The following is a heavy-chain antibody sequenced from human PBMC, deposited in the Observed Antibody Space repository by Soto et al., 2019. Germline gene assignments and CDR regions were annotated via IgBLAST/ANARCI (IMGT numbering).Heavy chain of an antibody. CDR2: IIPIFGTA. J-gene: IGHJ2*01. V-gene: IGHV1-69*12. CDR3: ARVVTVVKSFHYWYFDL. CDR1: GGTFSSYA. Sequence: QVQLVQSGAEVKKPGSSVKVSCKASGGTFSSYAISWVRQAPGQGLEWMGGIIPIFGTAKYAQKFRGRVTITADESTSTAYMELSSLRSEDTAVYYCARVVTVVKSFHYWYFDLWGRGTLVTVSS. D-gene: IGHD2-15*01.